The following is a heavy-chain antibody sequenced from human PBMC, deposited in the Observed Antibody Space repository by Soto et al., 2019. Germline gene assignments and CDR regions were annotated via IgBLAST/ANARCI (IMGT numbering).Heavy chain of an antibody. Sequence: QVQLVQSGAEVKKPGASVKVSCKASGYTFTSYDINWVRQATGQGLEWMGWMNPNSGNTGYAQKFQGRVTMNSNTSISTAYMKLSRLRSEDTAVYYCAREPPLVVYGDYDVVDYWGQGTLVTVSS. J-gene: IGHJ4*02. V-gene: IGHV1-8*01. D-gene: IGHD4-17*01. CDR3: AREPPLVVYGDYDVVDY. CDR1: GYTFTSYD. CDR2: MNPNSGNT.